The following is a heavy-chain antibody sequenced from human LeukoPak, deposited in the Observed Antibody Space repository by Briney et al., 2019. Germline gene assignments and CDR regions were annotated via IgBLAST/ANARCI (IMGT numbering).Heavy chain of an antibody. CDR1: GGTFISYA. J-gene: IGHJ4*02. V-gene: IGHV1-69*13. CDR3: ARGGALAVAGTLLFDY. Sequence: ASVKVSCKASGGTFISYAISWVRQAPGQGLEWMGGIIPIFGTANYAQKFQGRVTITADESTSTAYMELSSLRSEDTAVYYCARGGALAVAGTLLFDYWGQGTLVTVSS. D-gene: IGHD6-19*01. CDR2: IIPIFGTA.